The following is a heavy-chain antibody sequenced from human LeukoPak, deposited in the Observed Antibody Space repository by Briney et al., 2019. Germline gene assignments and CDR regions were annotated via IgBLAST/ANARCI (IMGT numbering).Heavy chain of an antibody. CDR3: ARDSRGVLWFGELSNV. J-gene: IGHJ6*02. Sequence: GAPVKVSCKASGYTFTSYGISWVRQAPGQGFEWMGWISAYNGNTNYAQKLQGRVTMTTDTSTSTAYMELRSLRSDDTAVYYCARDSRGVLWFGELSNVWGQGTTVTVSS. D-gene: IGHD3-10*01. V-gene: IGHV1-18*01. CDR1: GYTFTSYG. CDR2: ISAYNGNT.